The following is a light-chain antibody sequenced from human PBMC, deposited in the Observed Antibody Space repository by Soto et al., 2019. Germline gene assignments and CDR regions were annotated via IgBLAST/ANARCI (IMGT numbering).Light chain of an antibody. V-gene: IGKV1-39*01. CDR1: QTIGTY. CDR3: RQSYNTPLT. J-gene: IGKJ1*01. Sequence: IEVTQSPSSLAASLGDRVTITCRASQTIGTYVYWYRQKSGAAPELLIYDSSTLQSGVPSRFRGGASGTDFTLPISSLQLGDFATYYCRQSYNTPLTFGQGTKVEIK. CDR2: DSS.